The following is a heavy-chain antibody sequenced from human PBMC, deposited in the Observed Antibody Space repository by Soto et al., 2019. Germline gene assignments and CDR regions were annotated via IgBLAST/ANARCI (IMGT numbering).Heavy chain of an antibody. CDR3: ARGYCTTTICDPWFDP. CDR2: IYPGDSDT. V-gene: IGHV5-51*01. Sequence: SLKISCTGVGYSFTSYWIGWVRQMPGKGLEWMGIIYPGDSDTRYSPSFQGQVTISVDKSITTAYLQWNSLKASDTAMYYCARGYCTTTICDPWFDPWGQGTLVT. J-gene: IGHJ5*02. D-gene: IGHD2-2*01. CDR1: GYSFTSYW.